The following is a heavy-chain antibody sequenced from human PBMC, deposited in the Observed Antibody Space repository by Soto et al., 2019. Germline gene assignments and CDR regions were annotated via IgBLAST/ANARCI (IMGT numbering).Heavy chain of an antibody. D-gene: IGHD2-2*01. Sequence: EVQLLESGGGLVQPGGSLRLSCAASGFTFSSYAMSWVRQAPGKGLEWVSAISGSGGSTYYADSVKGRFTISRDNSKNTLYLQMNSLRAEDTAVYYCAKVVGDIVVVPAAPFDYWGQETLVTVSS. CDR2: ISGSGGST. CDR1: GFTFSSYA. V-gene: IGHV3-23*01. CDR3: AKVVGDIVVVPAAPFDY. J-gene: IGHJ4*02.